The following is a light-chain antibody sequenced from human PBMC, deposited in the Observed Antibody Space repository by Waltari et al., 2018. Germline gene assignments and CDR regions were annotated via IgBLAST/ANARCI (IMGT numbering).Light chain of an antibody. CDR3: SSYTSSGTPYV. Sequence: QSALTQPASVSGSPGQSITISCTGTSSDVGGHNYVSWYQQHPGKAPQLIIYDVTTRPSGVSNRFSGSKFGNTAALTISGLQAEDEADYYCSSYTSSGTPYVFGTGTRVTVL. CDR1: SSDVGGHNY. CDR2: DVT. V-gene: IGLV2-14*03. J-gene: IGLJ1*01.